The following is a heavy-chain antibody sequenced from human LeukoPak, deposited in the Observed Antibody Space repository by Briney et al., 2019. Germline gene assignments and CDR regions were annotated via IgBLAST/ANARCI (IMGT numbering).Heavy chain of an antibody. CDR1: GFTFSSYS. Sequence: PGGSLRLSCAASGFTFSSYSMNWVRQAPRKGLEWVSSISSSSSYIYYADSVKGRFTISRDNAKNSLYLQMNSLRAEDTAVYYCARLSGGSYYFDYWGQGTLVTVSS. CDR2: ISSSSSYI. D-gene: IGHD1-26*01. J-gene: IGHJ4*02. CDR3: ARLSGGSYYFDY. V-gene: IGHV3-21*01.